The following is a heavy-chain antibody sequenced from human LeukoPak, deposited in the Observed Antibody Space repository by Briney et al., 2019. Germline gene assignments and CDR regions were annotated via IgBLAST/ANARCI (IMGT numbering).Heavy chain of an antibody. CDR3: ARDVGYCSCGSCSTLFDY. CDR2: INPNSGGT. Sequence: GASVKVSCKASGYTFTGYYMHWVRQAPGQGLEWMGWINPNSGGTNYAQKFQGRVTMTRDTSISTAYMELSRLRSDDTAVYYCARDVGYCSCGSCSTLFDYWGQGTLVTVSS. V-gene: IGHV1-2*02. D-gene: IGHD2-15*01. CDR1: GYTFTGYY. J-gene: IGHJ4*02.